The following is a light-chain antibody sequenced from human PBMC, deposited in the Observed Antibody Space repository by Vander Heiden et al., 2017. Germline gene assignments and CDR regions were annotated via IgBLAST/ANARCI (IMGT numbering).Light chain of an antibody. V-gene: IGKV1-33*01. CDR1: QDISNY. Sequence: DIQMTQSPSSLSESVGDRVTITCQASQDISNYLNWYQQKPGKAPKLLIDDASNLETGVPSRFSGSGSGTDFTFPISSLQPEDIATYDCQQYDNLPRTFGQWTKLEIK. J-gene: IGKJ2*01. CDR2: DAS. CDR3: QQYDNLPRT.